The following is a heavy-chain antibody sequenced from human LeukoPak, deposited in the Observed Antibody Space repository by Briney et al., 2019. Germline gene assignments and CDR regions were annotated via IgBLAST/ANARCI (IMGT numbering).Heavy chain of an antibody. CDR1: GFTFSSYD. CDR3: ARALTSSSSSWYSGWKAYMDV. V-gene: IGHV3-13*01. J-gene: IGHJ6*03. CDR2: IGTAGDT. D-gene: IGHD6-13*01. Sequence: PGGSLRLSCAASGFTFSSYDMHWVRQATGKGLEWVSAIGTAGDTYYPGSVKGRFTISRENAKNSLYLQMNSLRAGDTAVYYCARALTSSSSSWYSGWKAYMDVWGKGTTVTVSS.